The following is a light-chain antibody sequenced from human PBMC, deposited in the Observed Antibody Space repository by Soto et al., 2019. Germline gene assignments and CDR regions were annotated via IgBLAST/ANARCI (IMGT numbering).Light chain of an antibody. J-gene: IGKJ4*01. V-gene: IGKV3-20*01. CDR3: QQHGSSPRT. CDR2: GAS. CDR1: ERVSSTF. Sequence: EIVLTQSPDTVSLSPGERATLSCKASERVSSTFLAWYQQKPGQAPRLLIYGASSRAPGIPDRFSASGSGTDFTLTIRGLEPEDFAVYYCQQHGSSPRTFGGGTKVEI.